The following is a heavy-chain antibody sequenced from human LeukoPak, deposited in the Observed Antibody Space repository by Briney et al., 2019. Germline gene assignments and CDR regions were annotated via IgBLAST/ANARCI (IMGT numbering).Heavy chain of an antibody. V-gene: IGHV1-69*05. J-gene: IGHJ4*02. CDR2: IIPIFGTA. CDR1: GGTFSSYA. D-gene: IGHD3-9*01. Sequence: ASVKVSCKASGGTFSSYAISWVRQAPGQGLEWMGGIIPIFGTANYAQKFQGRVTMTRDTSISTAYMELSRLRSDDTAVYYCARGIRYFDWLSYYFDYWGQGTLVTVSS. CDR3: ARGIRYFDWLSYYFDY.